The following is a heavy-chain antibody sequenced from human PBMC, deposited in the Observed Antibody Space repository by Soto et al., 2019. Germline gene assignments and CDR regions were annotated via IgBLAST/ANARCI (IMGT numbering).Heavy chain of an antibody. V-gene: IGHV3-11*01. CDR1: GFTFSDYY. J-gene: IGHJ6*03. CDR2: ISSSGSTI. Sequence: GGSLRLSCAASGFTFSDYYMSWIRQAPGKGLEWVSYISSSGSTIYYADSVKGRFTISRDNAKNSLYLQMNSLRAEDTAVYYCARGLDDFWSGYYKVGEGYYMDVWGKGTTVTVSS. CDR3: ARGLDDFWSGYYKVGEGYYMDV. D-gene: IGHD3-3*01.